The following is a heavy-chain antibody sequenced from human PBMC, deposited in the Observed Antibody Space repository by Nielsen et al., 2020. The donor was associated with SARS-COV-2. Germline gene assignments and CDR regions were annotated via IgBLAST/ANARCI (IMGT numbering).Heavy chain of an antibody. J-gene: IGHJ6*02. CDR1: GFTFSSYA. CDR2: ISYDGSNK. D-gene: IGHD6-13*01. CDR3: ARDRTEQQLGGMDV. Sequence: GGSLRLSCAASGFTFSSYAMHWVRQAPGKGLEWVAVISYDGSNKYYADSVKGRFTISRDNSKNTLYLQMNSLRAEDTAVYYCARDRTEQQLGGMDVWGQGTTVTVSS. V-gene: IGHV3-30*04.